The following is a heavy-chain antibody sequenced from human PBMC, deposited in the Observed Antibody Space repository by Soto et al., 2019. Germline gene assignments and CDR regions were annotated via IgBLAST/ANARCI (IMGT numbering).Heavy chain of an antibody. V-gene: IGHV3-48*01. J-gene: IGHJ4*02. Sequence: PGGSLRLCCAASGLTFSNYNMNWVRQAPGKGLEWVSYISSSSTIYYADSVKGRFTISRDNSKNTLYLQMNSLRAEDTAVYYCAKDRRKVVVAAPFDYWGQGTLVTVSS. CDR2: ISSSSTI. CDR3: AKDRRKVVVAAPFDY. D-gene: IGHD2-15*01. CDR1: GLTFSNYN.